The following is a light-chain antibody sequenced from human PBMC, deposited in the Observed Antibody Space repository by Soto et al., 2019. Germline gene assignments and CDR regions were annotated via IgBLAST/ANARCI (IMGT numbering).Light chain of an antibody. V-gene: IGKV1-5*01. CDR2: DAS. Sequence: DIELTQSPSTVSASVGDTVTITCRASQSISTRLAWYQQKAGTAPNVLIYDASRLESGVPSRISGSGSGTEFTLPISRLQPDDFATYYCQQYNSYSSWTFGQGTKVDIK. J-gene: IGKJ1*01. CDR1: QSISTR. CDR3: QQYNSYSSWT.